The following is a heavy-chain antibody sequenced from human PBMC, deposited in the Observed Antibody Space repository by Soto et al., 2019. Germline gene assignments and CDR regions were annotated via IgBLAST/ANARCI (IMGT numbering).Heavy chain of an antibody. CDR2: VYYSGST. V-gene: IGHV4-39*01. Sequence: SETLSVTCTVSGGSVSSSGCYWGWVRQPPGKGLEWIGSVYYSGSTYYNPSLESRVTISVDKSKNQFSLKLMSLSAADTAVYYCGRLEGLATISYYFDYWGQGALVTVSS. CDR1: GGSVSSSGCY. CDR3: GRLEGLATISYYFDY. J-gene: IGHJ4*02. D-gene: IGHD3-9*01.